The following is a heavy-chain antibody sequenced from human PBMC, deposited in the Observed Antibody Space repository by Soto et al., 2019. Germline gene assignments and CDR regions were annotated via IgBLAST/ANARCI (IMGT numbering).Heavy chain of an antibody. CDR1: GFTFRRYD. J-gene: IGHJ4*02. V-gene: IGHV3-23*01. CDR3: AKESSNYPYFDY. D-gene: IGHD3-3*01. CDR2: ITGSGSST. Sequence: GGSLRLSCAASGFTFRRYDMNWVRQAPGKGLEWVSFITGSGSSTYNAESVKGRFTISRDNSRNTLYLQMNSLRAEDTAVYYCAKESSNYPYFDYWGQGT.